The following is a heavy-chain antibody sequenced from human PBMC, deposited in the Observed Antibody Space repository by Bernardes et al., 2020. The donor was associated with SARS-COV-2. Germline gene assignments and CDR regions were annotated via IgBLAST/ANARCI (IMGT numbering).Heavy chain of an antibody. CDR1: GYTFTSYA. CDR2: MTPNSGNT. J-gene: IGHJ5*02. Sequence: AAGKVSCKASGYTFTSYAVNWVRQATAQGLEWVGWMTPNSGNTDYAQKFQGRVTMTRNTSISTDYMELSSLISEDTAVYYCARADTYYDFWRGSSPIWFDPWGQGTLVTVSP. CDR3: ARADTYYDFWRGSSPIWFDP. V-gene: IGHV1-8*01. D-gene: IGHD3-3*01.